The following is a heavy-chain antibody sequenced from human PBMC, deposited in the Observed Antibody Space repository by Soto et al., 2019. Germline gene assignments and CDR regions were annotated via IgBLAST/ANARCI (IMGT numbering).Heavy chain of an antibody. CDR1: GGSIRSSSYY. CDR3: GRRPKSGSFHYYGVDV. J-gene: IGHJ6*02. D-gene: IGHD1-26*01. V-gene: IGHV4-39*01. Sequence: SETLSLTCTVSGGSIRSSSYYWDWIRQPPGKGLEWIGHIYYTGSTYYIPSLKSRVTISIDTSKNQFSLNLSSVTATDTAVYYCGRRPKSGSFHYYGVDVWGQGTTVTVSS. CDR2: IYYTGST.